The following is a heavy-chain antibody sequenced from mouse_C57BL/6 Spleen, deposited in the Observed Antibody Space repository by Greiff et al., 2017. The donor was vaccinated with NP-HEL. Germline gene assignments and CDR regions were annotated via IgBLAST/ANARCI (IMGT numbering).Heavy chain of an antibody. Sequence: EVKLMESGPGLVKPSQSLSLTCSVTGYSITSGYYWNWIRQFPGNKLEWMGYISYDGSNNYNPSLKNRISITRDTSKNQFFLKLNSVTTEDTATYYCARDYYGSSYLDYWGQGTTLTVSS. CDR3: ARDYYGSSYLDY. D-gene: IGHD1-1*01. V-gene: IGHV3-6*01. J-gene: IGHJ2*01. CDR2: ISYDGSN. CDR1: GYSITSGYY.